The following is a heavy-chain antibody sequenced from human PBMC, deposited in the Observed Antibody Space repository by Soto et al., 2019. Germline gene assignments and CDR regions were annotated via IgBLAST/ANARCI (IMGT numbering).Heavy chain of an antibody. CDR2: IKIDGSEK. V-gene: IGHV3-7*03. CDR3: ARELDLVDGFDH. CDR1: GLTFGHYW. D-gene: IGHD2-8*02. Sequence: EVQMLQSGGGMVQPGGSLRLSCVGSGLTFGHYWMSWVRQAPGKGLEWVANIKIDGSEKYYVYSVKGLFAISRDNAKKSVFLQLNSLTTDDTAVYYCARELDLVDGFDHWGQGSLVIVSP. J-gene: IGHJ4*02.